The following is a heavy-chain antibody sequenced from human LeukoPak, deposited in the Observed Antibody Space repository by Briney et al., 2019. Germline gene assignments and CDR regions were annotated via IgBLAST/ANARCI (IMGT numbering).Heavy chain of an antibody. Sequence: GESLKISCKASGYNFTSYWIDWVRQMPGKGLQWMVIIYPGDSDTRYSPSFQGQVTISADKSISTAYLQLGSLKASDTAMYYCARQTTSSWYLNRAYMDVWGKGTTVTVSS. CDR2: IYPGDSDT. CDR1: GYNFTSYW. V-gene: IGHV5-51*01. D-gene: IGHD6-13*01. J-gene: IGHJ6*03. CDR3: ARQTTSSWYLNRAYMDV.